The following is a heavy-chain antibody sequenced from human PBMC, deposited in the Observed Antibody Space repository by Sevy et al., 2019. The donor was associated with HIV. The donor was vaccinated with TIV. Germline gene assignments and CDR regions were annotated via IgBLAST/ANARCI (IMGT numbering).Heavy chain of an antibody. Sequence: GGSLRLSCAASEFTFSTYAMNWVRQAPGKGLEWVSFISSSSNYIYYADSVKGRFTISRDNAKNLLYLQMNSLGAEDTAEYYCAKRLVSWDGMDVWGQGTTVTVSS. CDR3: AKRLVSWDGMDV. V-gene: IGHV3-21*01. CDR2: ISSSSNYI. CDR1: EFTFSTYA. J-gene: IGHJ6*02. D-gene: IGHD1-20*01.